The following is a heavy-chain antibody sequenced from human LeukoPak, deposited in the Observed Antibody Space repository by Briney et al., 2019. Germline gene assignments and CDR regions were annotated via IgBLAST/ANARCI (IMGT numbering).Heavy chain of an antibody. CDR1: GFTFTTYS. D-gene: IGHD2-2*01. J-gene: IGHJ3*02. Sequence: PGGSLRLSCAASGFTFTTYSVNWVRQAPGKGLEWVSSISSSSDNIYYADSVRGRFTISRDNAKNSLYLQMNSLRVEDTAVYYCTSRYCTTTNCYSFDNWGHGTLVTVSS. CDR3: TSRYCTTTNCYSFDN. V-gene: IGHV3-21*01. CDR2: ISSSSDNI.